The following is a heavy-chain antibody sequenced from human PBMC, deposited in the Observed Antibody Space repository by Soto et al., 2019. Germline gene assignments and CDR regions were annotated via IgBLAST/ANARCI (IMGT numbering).Heavy chain of an antibody. CDR2: IYHSGST. CDR1: GCSISSGGYS. Sequence: PSETLSLTCAVSGCSISSGGYSWSWIRQPPGKGLEWIGYIYHSGSTYYNPSLKSRVTISVDRSKNQFSLKLSSVTAADTAVYYCTRDMIYGSERSYYYYAMDVWGRGTTVTVSS. D-gene: IGHD3-10*01. CDR3: TRDMIYGSERSYYYYAMDV. J-gene: IGHJ6*02. V-gene: IGHV4-30-2*01.